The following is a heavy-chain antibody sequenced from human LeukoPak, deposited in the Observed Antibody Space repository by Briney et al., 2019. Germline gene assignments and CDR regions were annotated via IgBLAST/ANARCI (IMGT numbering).Heavy chain of an antibody. J-gene: IGHJ4*02. CDR1: GYTLTSYD. CDR2: INPNSGGT. Sequence: ASVKVSCKASGYTLTSYDINWVRQATGQGLEWMGWINPNSGGTNYAQKFQGRVTMTRDTSISTAYMELSRLRSDDTAVYYCARGLRGSYFFVFGGPFDYWGQGTLVTVSS. D-gene: IGHD1-26*01. V-gene: IGHV1-2*02. CDR3: ARGLRGSYFFVFGGPFDY.